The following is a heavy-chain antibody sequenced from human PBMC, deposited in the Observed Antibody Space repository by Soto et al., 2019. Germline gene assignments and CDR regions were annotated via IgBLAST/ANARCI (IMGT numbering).Heavy chain of an antibody. D-gene: IGHD1-26*01. J-gene: IGHJ4*02. CDR3: ARERELYSR. CDR1: GFTFSNYW. Sequence: GGSLRLSCAASGFTFSNYWMSWVRQAPGKGLEWVANIKEDGSEKYYVDSVKGRFTISRDNAKNSLYLQMNSLRAEDTAVYYCARERELYSRWGQGTQVTV. V-gene: IGHV3-7*01. CDR2: IKEDGSEK.